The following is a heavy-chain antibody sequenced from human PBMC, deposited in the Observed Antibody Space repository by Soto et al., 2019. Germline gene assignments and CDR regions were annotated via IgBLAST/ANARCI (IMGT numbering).Heavy chain of an antibody. CDR1: GGSISNSDYF. CDR2: ISHTGSP. J-gene: IGHJ4*02. CDR3: ASQLESTTYFDY. V-gene: IGHV4-39*01. D-gene: IGHD1-1*01. Sequence: SETLSLTCTVSGGSISNSDYFWAWMRQPPGKGLEWVGTISHTGSPRYNPSLKSRVTISVDTSKNQFYLRLPSVTAADTAVFYCASQLESTTYFDYWGRGTLVTVSS.